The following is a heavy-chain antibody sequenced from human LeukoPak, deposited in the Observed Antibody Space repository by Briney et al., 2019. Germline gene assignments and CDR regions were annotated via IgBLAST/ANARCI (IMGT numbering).Heavy chain of an antibody. CDR1: GFIFSDFD. V-gene: IGHV3-23*01. D-gene: IGHD6-19*01. CDR3: AKAVAVALDY. J-gene: IGHJ4*02. CDR2: ISHSGRST. Sequence: GWSLRLSCAASGFIFSDFDMSWVRQAPGKGLEWVSAISHSGRSTYYADSVKGRFTISRDNSKNTLYLEMNSLRADDTAVYYCAKAVAVALDYWGQGTLVTVSS.